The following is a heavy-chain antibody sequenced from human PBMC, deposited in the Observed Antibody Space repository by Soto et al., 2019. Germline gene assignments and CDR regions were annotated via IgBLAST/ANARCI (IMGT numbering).Heavy chain of an antibody. CDR3: ARDHAFGGYDY. D-gene: IGHD5-12*01. V-gene: IGHV3-53*01. CDR2: ISTYGGT. Sequence: GGSLRLSCAASGFTVSSTYMSWVRQAPGKGLEWVSTISTYGGTDYAASVRGRFTVSRDNSKNTLDLQMNSLRGGDTAVYYCARDHAFGGYDYRGPGTLVTVSS. CDR1: GFTVSSTY. J-gene: IGHJ4*02.